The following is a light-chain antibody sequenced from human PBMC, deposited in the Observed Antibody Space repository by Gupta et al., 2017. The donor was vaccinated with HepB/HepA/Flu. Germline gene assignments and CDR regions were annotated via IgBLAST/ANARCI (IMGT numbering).Light chain of an antibody. Sequence: QSVLTQPPSASGTPGQRVTISCSGRSSNIGSNSVHWYQQLPGTAPRLLIYTNIQRPSGVPERFSGSKYGTSSSLAISGLQAEDEADYYCAAWDDTLKTVLIGGGTKLTVL. J-gene: IGLJ2*01. V-gene: IGLV1-44*01. CDR2: TNI. CDR3: AAWDDTLKTVL. CDR1: SSNIGSNS.